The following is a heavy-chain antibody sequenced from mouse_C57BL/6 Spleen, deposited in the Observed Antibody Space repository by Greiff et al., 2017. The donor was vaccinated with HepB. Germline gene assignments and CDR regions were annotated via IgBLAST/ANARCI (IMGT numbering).Heavy chain of an antibody. V-gene: IGHV1-52*01. Sequence: QVQLQQPGAELVRPGSSVKLSCKASGYTFTSYWMHWVKQRPIQGLEWIGNIDPSDSETHYNQKFKDKATLTVDKSSSTAYMQLSSLTSEDSAVYYCARSAAQDGFAYWGQGTLVTVSA. CDR3: ARSAAQDGFAY. CDR2: IDPSDSET. J-gene: IGHJ3*01. CDR1: GYTFTSYW. D-gene: IGHD3-2*02.